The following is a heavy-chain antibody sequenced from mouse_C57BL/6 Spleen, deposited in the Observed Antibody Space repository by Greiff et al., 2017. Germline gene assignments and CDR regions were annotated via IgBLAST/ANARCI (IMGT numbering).Heavy chain of an antibody. J-gene: IGHJ3*01. CDR1: GYTFTSYW. Sequence: VQLQQPGTELVKPGASVKLSCKASGYTFTSYWMHWVKQRPGQGLEWIGNINPSNGGTNYNEKFKSKATLTVDNSSSTAYMQLSSLTSEDSAFYYCARRGDGYYLRFAYWGQGTLVTVSA. CDR3: ARRGDGYYLRFAY. V-gene: IGHV1-53*01. CDR2: INPSNGGT. D-gene: IGHD2-3*01.